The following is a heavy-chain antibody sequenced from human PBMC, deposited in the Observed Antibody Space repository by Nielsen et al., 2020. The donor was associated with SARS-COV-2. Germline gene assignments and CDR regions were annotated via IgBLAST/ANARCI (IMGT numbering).Heavy chain of an antibody. D-gene: IGHD6-13*01. J-gene: IGHJ4*02. V-gene: IGHV3-11*03. CDR3: ARQYSSSWLIDY. CDR2: ISSGSSYT. CDR1: GFTFSDYY. Sequence: GGSLRLSCAASGFTFSDYYMSWIRQAPGKGLEWISYISSGSSYTNYADSVKGRLTVSRDNAKNSLFLQMDRLTAEDTAVYYCARQYSSSWLIDYWGQGTLVTVSS.